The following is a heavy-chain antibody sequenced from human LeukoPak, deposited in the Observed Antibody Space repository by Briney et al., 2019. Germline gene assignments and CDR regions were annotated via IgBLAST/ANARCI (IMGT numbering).Heavy chain of an antibody. CDR2: IFHGGST. J-gene: IGHJ4*02. Sequence: SETLSLTCTVSGVSISSGNWWSWVRQLPGKGLEWIGDIFHGGSTNSNPSLRSRVTMSEDKSKNQFSLKLSSVTAADTAVYYCARTNPVARNSLDYWGPGTLVTVSS. CDR1: GVSISSGNW. CDR3: ARTNPVARNSLDY. V-gene: IGHV4-4*02. D-gene: IGHD1-14*01.